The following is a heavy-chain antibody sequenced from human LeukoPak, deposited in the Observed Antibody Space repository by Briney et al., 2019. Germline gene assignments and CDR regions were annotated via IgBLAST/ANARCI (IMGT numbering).Heavy chain of an antibody. CDR2: IYYSGST. D-gene: IGHD5-12*01. Sequence: XXVSGGSISSYYWSWIRQPPGKGLEWIGSIYYSGSTYYNPSLKSRVTISVDTSKNQFSLKLSSVTAADTAVYYCAXXXXXYXGAXXDYWGQGTXVTVSS. J-gene: IGHJ4*02. CDR3: AXXXXXYXGAXXDY. CDR1: GGSISSYY. V-gene: IGHV4-59*12.